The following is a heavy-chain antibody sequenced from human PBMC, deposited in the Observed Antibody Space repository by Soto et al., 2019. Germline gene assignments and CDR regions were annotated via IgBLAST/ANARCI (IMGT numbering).Heavy chain of an antibody. J-gene: IGHJ4*02. CDR2: IYYSGST. Sequence: LSLTCTVSGGSISSGGYHWSWIRQHPGKGLEWIGYIYYSGSTYYNPSLKSRVTISVDTSKNQFSLKLSSVTAADTAVYYCARGEEDGYNYYFDYWGQGTLVTVSS. D-gene: IGHD5-12*01. CDR1: GGSISSGGYH. CDR3: ARGEEDGYNYYFDY. V-gene: IGHV4-31*03.